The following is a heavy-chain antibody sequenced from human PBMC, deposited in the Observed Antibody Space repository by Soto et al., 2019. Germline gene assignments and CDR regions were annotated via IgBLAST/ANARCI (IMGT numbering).Heavy chain of an antibody. Sequence: SETLSLTCAVYGGSFSGYYWSWIRHPPGKGLEWIGEINHSGITNYNPSLKRRVTISVDTSKNQFSLKLSSVTAADTAVYYCARRYYYDSSRYYYGPLRPWGAGTM. CDR2: INHSGIT. CDR3: ARRYYYDSSRYYYGPLRP. CDR1: GGSFSGYY. J-gene: IGHJ3*01. V-gene: IGHV4-34*01. D-gene: IGHD3-22*01.